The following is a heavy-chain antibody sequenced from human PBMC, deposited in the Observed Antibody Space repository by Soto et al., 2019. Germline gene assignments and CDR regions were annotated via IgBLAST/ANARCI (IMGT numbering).Heavy chain of an antibody. V-gene: IGHV1-8*02. J-gene: IGHJ3*02. CDR2: INPGNGNT. Sequence: GASVKFSCKASGYVYTIYDMHWVRKATGQGLEWMGWINPGNGNTKYAQKFQGRVTMTRNPSISTAYMELSSLRSEDTAVYYCAIKVVPAAYDDFDIWGQGQMVPGSS. D-gene: IGHD2-2*01. CDR1: GYVYTIYD. CDR3: AIKVVPAAYDDFDI.